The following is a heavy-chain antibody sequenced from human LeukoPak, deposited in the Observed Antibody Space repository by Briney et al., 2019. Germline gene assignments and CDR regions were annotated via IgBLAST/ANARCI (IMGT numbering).Heavy chain of an antibody. J-gene: IGHJ4*02. CDR1: GYTSTGYY. V-gene: IGHV1-2*02. CDR3: ARESRGVAGTDDY. D-gene: IGHD6-19*01. Sequence: ASVKVSCKASGYTSTGYYTHWVRQAPGQGLEWMGWINPNSGGTNYAQKFQGRVTMTRDTSISTAYMELSRLRSDDTAVYYCARESRGVAGTDDYWGQGTLVTVSS. CDR2: INPNSGGT.